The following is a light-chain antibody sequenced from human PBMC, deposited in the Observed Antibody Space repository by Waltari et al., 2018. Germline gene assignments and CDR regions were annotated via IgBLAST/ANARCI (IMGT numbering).Light chain of an antibody. CDR2: LGS. CDR1: QTLLSSNGYNY. CDR3: IQSLQSPFT. V-gene: IGKV2-28*01. J-gene: IGKJ3*01. Sequence: DIVMTQSPLSLPVTPGAPASISCRSSQTLLSSNGYNYLDWYLQRPGQSPQLLIYLGSLRASGVPDRFSGSGSGTDFTLKISTVEAEDVGVYYCIQSLQSPFTFGPGTQVDIK.